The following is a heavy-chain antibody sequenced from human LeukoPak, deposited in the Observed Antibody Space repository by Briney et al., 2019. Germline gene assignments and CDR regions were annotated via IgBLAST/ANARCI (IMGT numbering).Heavy chain of an antibody. CDR3: ARAPDYLDY. CDR1: GFTFSSYA. Sequence: GGSLRLSCAASGFTFSSYAVSWVRQAPGEGLEWVSAIIGSGGSTYYAGSVKGRFTISRDNYKNTLYLQMNTLRAEETAVYYCARAPDYLDYWGQGTLVTVSS. CDR2: IIGSGGST. J-gene: IGHJ4*02. V-gene: IGHV3-23*01.